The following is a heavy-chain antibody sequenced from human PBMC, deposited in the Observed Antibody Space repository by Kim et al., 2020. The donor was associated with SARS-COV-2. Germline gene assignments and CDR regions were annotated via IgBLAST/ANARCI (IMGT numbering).Heavy chain of an antibody. J-gene: IGHJ3*02. CDR1: GGSISSYY. CDR2: IYYSWST. CDR3: AREGYYDSSGYYSHDAFDI. D-gene: IGHD3-22*01. V-gene: IGHV4-59*13. Sequence: SETLSLTCIVSGGSISSYYWSWIRQPPGKGLEWIGYIYYSWSTNYNPSLKSRVTISVDTSKKQLSLKLSSVTVADTAVYYCAREGYYDSSGYYSHDAFDIWGQGTMVTVSS.